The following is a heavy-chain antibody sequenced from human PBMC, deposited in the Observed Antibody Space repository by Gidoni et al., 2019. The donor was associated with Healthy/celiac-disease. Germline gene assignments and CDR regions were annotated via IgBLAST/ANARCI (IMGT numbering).Heavy chain of an antibody. CDR2: ISHSGST. D-gene: IGHD4-17*01. CDR3: ARGWFENGDAPGDYYYGMDV. CDR1: GGSFSGYY. J-gene: IGHJ6*02. V-gene: IGHV4-34*01. Sequence: QVQLQQLGAGLLKPSETLSLTCAVYGGSFSGYYWSWIRQPPGKGLEWIGEISHSGSTNYNPSLKSRVTISVDTSKNQFSLKLSSVTAADTAVYYCARGWFENGDAPGDYYYGMDVWGQGTTVTVSS.